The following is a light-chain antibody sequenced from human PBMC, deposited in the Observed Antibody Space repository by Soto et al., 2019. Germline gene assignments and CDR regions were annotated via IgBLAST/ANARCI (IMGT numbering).Light chain of an antibody. CDR2: STN. CDR1: SGTVSTSYF. Sequence: QTVVTQEPSFSVSPGGTVTLTCGLSSGTVSTSYFPSWYQQTPGQAARTLIYSTNTRSSGVPDRFSGSILGNKAALTITGAQAEDESDYYCVLYMGSGIWVFGGGTKLTVL. V-gene: IGLV8-61*01. J-gene: IGLJ3*02. CDR3: VLYMGSGIWV.